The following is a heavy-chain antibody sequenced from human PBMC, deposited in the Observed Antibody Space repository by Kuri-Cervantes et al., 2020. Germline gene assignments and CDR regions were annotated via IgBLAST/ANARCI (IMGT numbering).Heavy chain of an antibody. CDR2: MNPNSGNT. CDR1: GYTFTSYG. V-gene: IGHV1-8*02. CDR3: ARVRTPYCSSTSCYDAFDI. Sequence: ASVKVSCKASGYTFTSYGINWVRQATGQGLEWMGWMNPNSGNTGYAQKFQGRVTMTRNTSISTAYMELSSLRSEDTAVYYCARVRTPYCSSTSCYDAFDIWGQGTMVTVSS. D-gene: IGHD2-2*01. J-gene: IGHJ3*02.